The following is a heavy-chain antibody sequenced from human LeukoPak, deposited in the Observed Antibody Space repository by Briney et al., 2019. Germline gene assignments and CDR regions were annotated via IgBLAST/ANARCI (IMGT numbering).Heavy chain of an antibody. CDR3: AREGVTVVVIGDNWFDP. J-gene: IGHJ5*02. CDR2: IYYSGST. Sequence: SETLSLTCTVSGGSISSSSYYWGWIRQPPGKGLEWIGSIYYSGSTYYNPSLKSRVTISVDTSKNQFSLKLSSVTAADTAVYYCAREGVTVVVIGDNWFDPWGQGTLVTVSS. V-gene: IGHV4-39*02. CDR1: GGSISSSSYY. D-gene: IGHD3-22*01.